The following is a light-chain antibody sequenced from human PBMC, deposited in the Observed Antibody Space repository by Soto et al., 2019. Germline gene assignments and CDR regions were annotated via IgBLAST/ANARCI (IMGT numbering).Light chain of an antibody. CDR3: CSYAGSSTFAYV. CDR2: EVS. CDR1: SSDVGSYNL. V-gene: IGLV2-23*02. J-gene: IGLJ1*01. Sequence: QSALTQPASVSGSPGQSITISCTGTSSDVGSYNLVSWYQQHPGKAPKLMIYEVSKRPSGVSNRFSGSKSGNTASLTISGLQAEDEGDYYCCSYAGSSTFAYVFGTGTKVTVL.